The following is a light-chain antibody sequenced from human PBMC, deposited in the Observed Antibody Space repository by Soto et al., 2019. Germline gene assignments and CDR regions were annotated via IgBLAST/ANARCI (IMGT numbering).Light chain of an antibody. J-gene: IGKJ2*01. CDR1: QSVSSSY. CDR3: HQYCSSPYT. Sequence: EIVLTQSPGTLSLSPGERATLSCRASQSVSSSYLAWYQQKPDQAPRLLLYAASSRATGIPDRFSGSGSGTNFALTIHRLELEDLAVYDCHQYCSSPYTFGQGNKLES. V-gene: IGKV3-20*01. CDR2: AAS.